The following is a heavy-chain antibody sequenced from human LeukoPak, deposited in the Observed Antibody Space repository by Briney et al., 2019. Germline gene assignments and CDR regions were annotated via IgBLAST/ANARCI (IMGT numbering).Heavy chain of an antibody. D-gene: IGHD6-13*01. CDR2: IIPIFGTA. CDR3: ARAEGYSSSWYYYFDY. CDR1: GGTFSSYA. J-gene: IGHJ4*02. V-gene: IGHV1-69*06. Sequence: GASVKVSCKASGGTFSSYAISWVRQAPGQGLGWMGGIIPIFGTANYAQKFQGRVTITADKSTSTAYMELSSLRSEDTAVYYCARAEGYSSSWYYYFDYWGQGTLVTVSS.